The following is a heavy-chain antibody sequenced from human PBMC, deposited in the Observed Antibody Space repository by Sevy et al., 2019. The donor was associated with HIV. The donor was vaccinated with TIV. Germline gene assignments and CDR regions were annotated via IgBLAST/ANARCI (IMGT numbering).Heavy chain of an antibody. D-gene: IGHD2-15*01. J-gene: IGHJ6*02. CDR1: GGSISSSSYY. CDR3: ARQYCSGGSCYQFSNYYYYGMDV. CDR2: IYYSGST. Sequence: SETLSLTCTVSGGSISSSSYYWGWIRQPPGKGLEWIGSIYYSGSTYYNPSLKSRVTISVDTSKNQFSLKLSSVTAADTAVYYCARQYCSGGSCYQFSNYYYYGMDVWGQWTTVTVSS. V-gene: IGHV4-39*01.